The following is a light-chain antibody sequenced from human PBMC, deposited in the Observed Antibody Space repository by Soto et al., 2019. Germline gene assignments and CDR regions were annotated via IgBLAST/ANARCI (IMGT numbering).Light chain of an antibody. CDR3: QQYGGSPRT. CDR1: QSVSSN. CDR2: GAS. J-gene: IGKJ1*01. V-gene: IGKV3-20*01. Sequence: EIMLTQSPGTLSLSPGERATLSCRASQSVSSNLAWYQQKPGQAPRLLIYGASRRASAIPDRFSGSGSGTDFTLTISRLEPEDFAVYYCQQYGGSPRTFGQGTKVDIK.